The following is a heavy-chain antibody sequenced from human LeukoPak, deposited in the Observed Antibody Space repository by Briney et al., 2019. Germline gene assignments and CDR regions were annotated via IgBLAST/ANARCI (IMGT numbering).Heavy chain of an antibody. CDR2: IYFSGSA. V-gene: IGHV4-39*01. J-gene: IGHJ4*02. CDR1: GGSISSCSYY. CDR3: ARLRTGIAVAGTN. Sequence: SETLSLTCTGSGGSISSCSYYWGWIRHPPGKGRGGVGSIYFSGSAYYNPSLKSRVTISVDTSKNQFSLKLSSVTAADTAVYYCARLRTGIAVAGTNWGQGTLVTVSS. D-gene: IGHD6-19*01.